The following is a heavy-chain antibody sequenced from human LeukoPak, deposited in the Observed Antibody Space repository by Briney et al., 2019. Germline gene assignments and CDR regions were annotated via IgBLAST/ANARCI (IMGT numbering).Heavy chain of an antibody. V-gene: IGHV3-66*01. Sequence: GGSLRLSCAASGFTVSSNYMSWVRQAPGKGLEWVSVIYSGGSTYYADSVKGRFTISRDNSKNTLYLQMNSLRAEDTAVYYCARDSNNEITYDYWGQGTLVTVSS. J-gene: IGHJ4*02. CDR1: GFTVSSNY. CDR3: ARDSNNEITYDY. CDR2: IYSGGST. D-gene: IGHD3-10*01.